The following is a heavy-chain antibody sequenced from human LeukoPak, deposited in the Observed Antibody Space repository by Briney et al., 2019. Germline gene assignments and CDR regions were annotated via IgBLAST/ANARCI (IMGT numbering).Heavy chain of an antibody. CDR1: GYTFTNYA. Sequence: ASVKVSCKASGYTFTNYAMNWVRQAPGQRLEWMGWISAGNGKTKSSQRFQDRVTITRDTSASTAYMELNSLRSEDTAVYYCARGIWSSHNKDYYFDYWGQGSLVTVSS. CDR3: ARGIWSSHNKDYYFDY. V-gene: IGHV1-3*01. J-gene: IGHJ4*02. CDR2: ISAGNGKT. D-gene: IGHD2-21*01.